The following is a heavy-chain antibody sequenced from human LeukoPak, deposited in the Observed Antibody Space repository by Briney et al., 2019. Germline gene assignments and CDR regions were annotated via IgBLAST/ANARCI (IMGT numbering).Heavy chain of an antibody. CDR1: GFTCSTYV. Sequence: GGSLRLSCAASGFTCSTYVMSWVRQAPGKGLEWLANIIPDGSATFYVDSVKGRFTISRDNPKNSLYLHINNLRAEDTAVYYCARLAHNAWYAADYWGQGTLVTVSS. J-gene: IGHJ4*02. D-gene: IGHD6-13*01. CDR3: ARLAHNAWYAADY. CDR2: IIPDGSAT. V-gene: IGHV3-7*01.